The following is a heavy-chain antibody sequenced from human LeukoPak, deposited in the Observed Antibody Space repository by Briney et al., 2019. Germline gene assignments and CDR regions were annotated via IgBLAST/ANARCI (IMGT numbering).Heavy chain of an antibody. CDR3: ARNNGMDV. J-gene: IGHJ6*02. Sequence: AGGSLRLSCAGSGFALSSHWMTWVRQVPERGPEWVANVNRDGSETYYLDSVKGRFTISKDNAKNSLYLQMNSLRAEDTALYHCARNNGMDVWGQGTTVIVSS. CDR1: GFALSSHW. V-gene: IGHV3-7*03. CDR2: VNRDGSET.